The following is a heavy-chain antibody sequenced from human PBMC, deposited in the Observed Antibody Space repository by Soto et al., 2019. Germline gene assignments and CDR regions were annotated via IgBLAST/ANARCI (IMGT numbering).Heavy chain of an antibody. J-gene: IGHJ4*02. D-gene: IGHD3-9*01. CDR1: GFTFSSHG. CDR3: AKERLVLVVIDY. CDR2: ISDDGSNK. V-gene: IGHV3-30*18. Sequence: GGSLRLSCAASGFTFSSHGMHWVRQAPGKGLEWVSVISDDGSNKYYADSVKGRFTISRDNSKNTLYLQMNSLRAEDTAVYYCAKERLVLVVIDYWGQGTLLTVSS.